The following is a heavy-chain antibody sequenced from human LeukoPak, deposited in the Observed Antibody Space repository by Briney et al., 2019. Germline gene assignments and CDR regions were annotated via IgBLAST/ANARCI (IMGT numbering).Heavy chain of an antibody. J-gene: IGHJ4*02. CDR3: ARDDGGYFDY. CDR1: GGSISSYY. Sequence: SETLSLTCTVSGGSISSYYWSWIRQPPGKGLEWIGYTYYSGSTNYNPSLKSRVTISVDTSKNQFSLKLSSVTAADTAVYYCARDDGGYFDYWGQGTLVTVSS. V-gene: IGHV4-59*01. D-gene: IGHD2-15*01. CDR2: TYYSGST.